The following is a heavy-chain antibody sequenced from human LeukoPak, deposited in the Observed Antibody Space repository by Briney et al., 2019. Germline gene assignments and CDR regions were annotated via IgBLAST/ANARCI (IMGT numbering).Heavy chain of an antibody. CDR2: INHSGSS. J-gene: IGHJ4*02. D-gene: IGHD6-13*01. V-gene: IGHV4-34*01. Sequence: SETLSLTCAVYGGYFSGYYWSWIRQPAAKGLEWIGEINHSGSSNYNPSLKSRVTISVATSKNQFSLKLSSVTAADTAVYYCARGGDSSSWYGLWGQGTLVTVSS. CDR1: GGYFSGYY. CDR3: ARGGDSSSWYGL.